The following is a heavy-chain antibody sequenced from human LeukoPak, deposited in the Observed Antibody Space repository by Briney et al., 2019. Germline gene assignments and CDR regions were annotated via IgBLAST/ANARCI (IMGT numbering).Heavy chain of an antibody. J-gene: IGHJ4*02. Sequence: SCKASGGTFSSYGMHWVRQAPGKGLEWVAVIWYDGSNKFYADSVKGRFTISRDNSKNTLYLQMNSLRAEDTAVYYCARATTTLDYWGQGTLVTVSS. V-gene: IGHV3-33*01. CDR3: ARATTTLDY. CDR1: GGTFSSYG. D-gene: IGHD1-26*01. CDR2: IWYDGSNK.